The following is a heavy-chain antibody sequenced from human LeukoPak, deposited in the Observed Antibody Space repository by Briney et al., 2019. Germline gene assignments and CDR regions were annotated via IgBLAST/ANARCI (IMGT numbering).Heavy chain of an antibody. CDR2: INPNSGGT. CDR1: GYTFTGYY. D-gene: IGHD2-2*01. Sequence: ASVKVSCKASGYTFTGYYMHWVRQAPGQGLEWMGRINPNSGGTNYAQKFQGRVTMTRDTSISTAYMELSRLRSDDTAVYYCARDAGDIVVVPAAFQHWGQDTLVTVSS. CDR3: ARDAGDIVVVPAAFQH. V-gene: IGHV1-2*06. J-gene: IGHJ1*01.